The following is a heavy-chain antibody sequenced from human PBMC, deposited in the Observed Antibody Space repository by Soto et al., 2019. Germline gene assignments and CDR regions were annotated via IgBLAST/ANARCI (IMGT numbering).Heavy chain of an antibody. CDR2: ISSSSYI. CDR3: AREREGLVISRSFDA. D-gene: IGHD3-10*01. J-gene: IGHJ5*02. Sequence: GGSLRLSCAGSGFTFTTYTMNWVRQAPGKGLEWVSSISSSSYIYYADSVKGRFTISRDNANKSLFLQMISLRAADTAVDYCAREREGLVISRSFDAWGQGTLVTVSS. V-gene: IGHV3-21*01. CDR1: GFTFTTYT.